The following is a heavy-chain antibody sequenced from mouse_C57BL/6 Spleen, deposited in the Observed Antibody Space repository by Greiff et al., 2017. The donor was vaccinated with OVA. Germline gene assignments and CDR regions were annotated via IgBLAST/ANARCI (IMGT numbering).Heavy chain of an antibody. CDR1: GYSFTDYN. D-gene: IGHD1-1*01. Sequence: LVESGPELVKPGASVKISCKASGYSFTDYNMNWVKQSNGKSLEWIGVINPNYGTTSSNQKFKGKATLTVDQSSSTAYMQLNSLTSEDSAVYYCARDYYGSSFYYAMDYWGQGTSVTVSS. V-gene: IGHV1-39*01. CDR2: INPNYGTT. J-gene: IGHJ4*01. CDR3: ARDYYGSSFYYAMDY.